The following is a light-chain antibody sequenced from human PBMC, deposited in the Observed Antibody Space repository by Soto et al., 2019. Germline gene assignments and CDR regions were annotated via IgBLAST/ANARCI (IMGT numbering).Light chain of an antibody. CDR3: QQYYSFPIT. V-gene: IGKV1-5*03. CDR1: QSITPW. CDR2: KAS. Sequence: GDRVTITCRASQSITPWLAWYQWKPGKPPKLLIYKASSLESGVPSTFSGSGSRTEFTLTISSLQPDDFATYYCQQYYSFPITFGQGTRLEIK. J-gene: IGKJ5*01.